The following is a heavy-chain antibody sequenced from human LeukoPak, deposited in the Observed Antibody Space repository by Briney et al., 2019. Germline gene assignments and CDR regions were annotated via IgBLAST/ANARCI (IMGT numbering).Heavy chain of an antibody. V-gene: IGHV3-33*01. CDR3: ARAVAGTSGYYFDY. J-gene: IGHJ4*02. Sequence: GRSLRLSCAASGFTFSSYGMHWVRQAPGKGLEWVAVIWYDGSNKYYADSVKGRFTISRDNSKNTLYLQMNSLRAEDTAVYYCARAVAGTSGYYFDYWGQGTLATVSS. CDR1: GFTFSSYG. D-gene: IGHD6-19*01. CDR2: IWYDGSNK.